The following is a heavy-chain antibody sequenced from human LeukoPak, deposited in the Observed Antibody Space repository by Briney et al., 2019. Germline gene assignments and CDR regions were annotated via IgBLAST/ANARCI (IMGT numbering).Heavy chain of an antibody. CDR1: GFTFSRYW. J-gene: IGHJ5*02. V-gene: IGHV3-74*01. CDR3: ATLGSGVTATGTSNKFDP. D-gene: IGHD6-13*01. CDR2: INTDGTST. Sequence: GGSLRLSCAASGFTFSRYWMHWVLQPPGKGLVWVSRINTDGTSTRYADSGKGRFTISRDNAKNTLYLQMNSLRAEDTAVYYCATLGSGVTATGTSNKFDPWGRGTLVTVSS.